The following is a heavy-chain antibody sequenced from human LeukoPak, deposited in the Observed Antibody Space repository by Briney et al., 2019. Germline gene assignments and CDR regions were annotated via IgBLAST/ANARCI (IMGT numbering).Heavy chain of an antibody. CDR2: IYYSGST. V-gene: IGHV4-39*01. J-gene: IGHJ5*02. CDR3: ARPVPSRLGWFDP. CDR1: GGSISSSSYY. D-gene: IGHD1-1*01. Sequence: SETLSLTCTVSGGSISSSSYYWGWIRQPPGKGLEWIGNIYYSGSTYYSPSLKSRVTISVDTSKNQFSLKLSSVTAADTAVYYCARPVPSRLGWFDPWGQGTLVTVSS.